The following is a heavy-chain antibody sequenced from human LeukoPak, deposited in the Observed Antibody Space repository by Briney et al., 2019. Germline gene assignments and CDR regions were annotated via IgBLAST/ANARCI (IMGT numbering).Heavy chain of an antibody. V-gene: IGHV4-34*01. CDR1: GGSFSGYY. CDR2: INHSGST. J-gene: IGHJ4*02. CDR3: ARGRSKWER. Sequence: SETLSLTCAVYGGSFSGYYWSWIRQPPGKGLEWIGEINHSGSTNYNPSLESRVTISVDTSKNQFSLKLSSVTAADTAVYYCARGRSKWERWGQGTLVTVSS. D-gene: IGHD1-26*01.